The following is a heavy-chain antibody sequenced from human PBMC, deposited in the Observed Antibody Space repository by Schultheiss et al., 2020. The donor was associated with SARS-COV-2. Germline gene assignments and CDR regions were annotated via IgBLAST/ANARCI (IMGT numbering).Heavy chain of an antibody. J-gene: IGHJ6*02. V-gene: IGHV1-46*01. CDR1: GYTFTGYY. D-gene: IGHD6-13*01. CDR3: ARVRAAAGILTYYYGMDV. CDR2: INPSGGST. Sequence: ASVKVSCKASGYTFTGYYMHWVRQAPGQGLEWMGRINPSGGSTSYAQKLQGRVTMTTDTSTSTAYMELRSLRSDDTAVYYCARVRAAAGILTYYYGMDVWGQGTTVTVSS.